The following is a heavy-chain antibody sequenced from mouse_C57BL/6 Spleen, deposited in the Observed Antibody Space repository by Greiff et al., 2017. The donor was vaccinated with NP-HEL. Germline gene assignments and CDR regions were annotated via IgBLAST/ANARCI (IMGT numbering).Heavy chain of an antibody. J-gene: IGHJ2*01. CDR1: GYTFTSYW. CDR2: IDPSDSYT. V-gene: IGHV1-69*01. D-gene: IGHD1-1*01. Sequence: QVQLKESGAELVMPGASVKLSCKASGYTFTSYWMHWVKQRPGQGLEWIGEIDPSDSYTNYNQKFKGKSTLTVDKSSSTAYMQLSSLTSEDSAVYYCARKRNYYGSSVYYFDYWGQGTTLTVSS. CDR3: ARKRNYYGSSVYYFDY.